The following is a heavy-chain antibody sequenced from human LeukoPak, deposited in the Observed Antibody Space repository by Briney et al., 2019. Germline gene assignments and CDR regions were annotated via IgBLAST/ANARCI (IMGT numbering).Heavy chain of an antibody. CDR3: ARERLGIQDDAFDI. Sequence: ASVKVSCKASGYTFTGYHMHWVRQAPGQGPEWMGWINPNSGGTNYAQKFQGRVTMTRDTSISAAFMELSRLRSDDTAVYYCARERLGIQDDAFDIWGQGTMVTVSS. V-gene: IGHV1-2*02. CDR1: GYTFTGYH. D-gene: IGHD5-18*01. CDR2: INPNSGGT. J-gene: IGHJ3*02.